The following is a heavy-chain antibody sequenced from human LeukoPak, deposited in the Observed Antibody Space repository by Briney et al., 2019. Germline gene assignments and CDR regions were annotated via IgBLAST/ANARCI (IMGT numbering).Heavy chain of an antibody. V-gene: IGHV3-30*01. J-gene: IGHJ4*02. CDR2: ISYDGSNK. CDR1: GFTFGGYA. Sequence: GGSLRLSCAASGFTFGGYAMHWVRQAPGKGLEWVAVISYDGSNKYYADSVKGRFTISRDNSKNTLYLQMNSLRAEDTAVYYCARDPSYCSITSCYSHYFDYWGQGTLVTVSS. D-gene: IGHD2-2*01. CDR3: ARDPSYCSITSCYSHYFDY.